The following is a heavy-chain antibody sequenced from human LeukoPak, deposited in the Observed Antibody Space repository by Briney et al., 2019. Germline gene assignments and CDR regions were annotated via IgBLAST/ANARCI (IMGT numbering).Heavy chain of an antibody. D-gene: IGHD6-13*01. V-gene: IGHV3-30-3*01. J-gene: IGHJ4*02. CDR3: ARDGGQQLAGEY. CDR1: GFTFSSYA. Sequence: PGRSLRLSCAASGFTFSSYAMHWVRQAPGKGLEWVAVISYDGSNKYYADSVKGRFTISRDNSKNTLYLQINSLRAEDTAVYYCARDGGQQLAGEYWGPGNLVTVSS. CDR2: ISYDGSNK.